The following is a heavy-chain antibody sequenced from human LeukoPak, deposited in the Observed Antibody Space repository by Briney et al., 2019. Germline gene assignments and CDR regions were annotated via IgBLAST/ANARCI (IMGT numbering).Heavy chain of an antibody. CDR1: GYTFTNYD. Sequence: ASVKVSCKASGYTFTNYDVNWVRHATGQGLEWMGWMNPKSGNAGYAQKFQGRLIMTRDASITTSYMALSSLTSEDTAVYYCARGKLTHGDYVAADYWGQGTLVTVSS. D-gene: IGHD4-17*01. V-gene: IGHV1-8*01. J-gene: IGHJ4*02. CDR2: MNPKSGNA. CDR3: ARGKLTHGDYVAADY.